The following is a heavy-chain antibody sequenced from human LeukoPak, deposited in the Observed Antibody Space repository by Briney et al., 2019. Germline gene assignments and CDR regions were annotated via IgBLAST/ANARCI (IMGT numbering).Heavy chain of an antibody. Sequence: PSETLSLTCSVSGGSIRGSYWSWIRQTQGEGLEWIGEVNYSGNTHYNPSVKSRVAISVDMSKNHLSLRLNSVTAADTAVYYCARVTDFWNEYYDSYFDYWGQGAPVIVSS. CDR1: GGSIRGSY. V-gene: IGHV4-34*01. CDR3: ARVTDFWNEYYDSYFDY. J-gene: IGHJ4*02. D-gene: IGHD3-3*01. CDR2: VNYSGNT.